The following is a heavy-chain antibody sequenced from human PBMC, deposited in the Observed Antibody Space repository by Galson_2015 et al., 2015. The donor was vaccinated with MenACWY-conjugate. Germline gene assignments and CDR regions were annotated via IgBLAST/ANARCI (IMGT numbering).Heavy chain of an antibody. CDR1: GLTVSSNY. J-gene: IGHJ6*02. CDR2: IYSGGNT. D-gene: IGHD3-10*01. V-gene: IGHV3-53*01. Sequence: SLRLSCAASGLTVSSNYMSWVRQAPGKGLEWVSIIYSGGNTYYADSVKGRFTISRDNSKNTLYLQMNSLRAEDTAVYYCARDRRFSSREVVTSSRMDVWGQGTTVTVSS. CDR3: ARDRRFSSREVVTSSRMDV.